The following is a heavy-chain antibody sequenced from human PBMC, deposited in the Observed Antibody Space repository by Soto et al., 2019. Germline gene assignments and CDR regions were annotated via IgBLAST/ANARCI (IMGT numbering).Heavy chain of an antibody. CDR1: GFTVSSNY. D-gene: IGHD6-13*01. V-gene: IGHV3-66*01. Sequence: EVQLVESGGGLVQPGGSLRLSCAASGFTVSSNYMSWVRQAPGKGLEWVSVIYSGGSTYYADSVKGRFTISRDNSKNTLYLQMNSLRAEDTAVYYCARGIAAAGTEDAFDIWGQGTMVTVSS. CDR3: ARGIAAAGTEDAFDI. CDR2: IYSGGST. J-gene: IGHJ3*02.